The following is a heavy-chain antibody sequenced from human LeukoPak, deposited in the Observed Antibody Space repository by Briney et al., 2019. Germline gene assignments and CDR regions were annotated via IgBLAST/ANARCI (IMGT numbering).Heavy chain of an antibody. V-gene: IGHV3-48*03. CDR1: GFTFSSYE. Sequence: GGSLRLSCAASGFTFSSYEMNWVRQAPGKGLEWVSSISDGGSEIYYADPVKGRFAISRDDAKNSLSLQMNSLRVEDTAIYYCAKGKSGSYYYYMDVWGKGTTVTVSS. CDR2: ISDGGSEI. J-gene: IGHJ6*03. CDR3: AKGKSGSYYYYMDV.